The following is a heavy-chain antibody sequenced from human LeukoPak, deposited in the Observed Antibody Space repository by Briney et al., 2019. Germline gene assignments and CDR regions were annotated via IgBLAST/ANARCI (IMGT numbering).Heavy chain of an antibody. V-gene: IGHV1-18*01. D-gene: IGHD2-15*01. Sequence: ASVKVSCKTSGYIFTTYGVGWVRQAPGQGLEWMGWIDSKSAKTNYAQKFQGRVALTTDRRTNTAYMELWSLRSDDTATYFRTRATHPAISGPQSDSWGQGTLVTVSS. CDR2: IDSKSAKT. J-gene: IGHJ5*01. CDR1: GYIFTTYG. CDR3: TRATHPAISGPQSDS.